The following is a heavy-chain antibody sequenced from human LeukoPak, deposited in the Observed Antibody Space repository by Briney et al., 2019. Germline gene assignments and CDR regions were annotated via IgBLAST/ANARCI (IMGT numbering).Heavy chain of an antibody. V-gene: IGHV3-21*01. CDR1: GFTFSSYS. CDR2: ISSSSSYI. D-gene: IGHD3-10*01. J-gene: IGHJ6*02. Sequence: KAGGSLRLSSAASGFTFSSYSMNWVRQAPGKGLEWVSSISSSSSYIYYADSVKGRFTISRDNAKNSLYLQMNSLRAEDTAVYYCARDGIAWFGDSLLYYGMDVWGQGTTVTVSS. CDR3: ARDGIAWFGDSLLYYGMDV.